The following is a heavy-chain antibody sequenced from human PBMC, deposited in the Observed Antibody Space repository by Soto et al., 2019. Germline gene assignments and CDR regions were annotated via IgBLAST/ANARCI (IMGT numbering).Heavy chain of an antibody. CDR1: GYTFTSYG. D-gene: IGHD3-10*01. Sequence: ASVKVSCKASGYTFTSYGISWVRQAPGQGLEWMGWISAYNGNTNYAQKLQGRVTMTTDTSTSTAYMELRSLRSDDTAVYYCARVMFSPWFGERWDAFDIWGQGTMVTVSS. CDR3: ARVMFSPWFGERWDAFDI. J-gene: IGHJ3*02. V-gene: IGHV1-18*01. CDR2: ISAYNGNT.